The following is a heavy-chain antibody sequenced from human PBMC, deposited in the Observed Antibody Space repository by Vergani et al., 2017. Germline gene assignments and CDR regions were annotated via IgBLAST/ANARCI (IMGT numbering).Heavy chain of an antibody. V-gene: IGHV4-31*03. Sequence: QVQLQESGPGLVKPSQTLSLTCTVSGGSISSGGYYWSWIRQPPGKGLEWIGEINHSGSTNYNPSLKSRVTISVDTSKNQFSLKLSSVTAADTAVYYCAGDIAVAGTSESGYWGQGTLVTVSS. D-gene: IGHD6-19*01. CDR3: AGDIAVAGTSESGY. CDR2: INHSGST. CDR1: GGSISSGGYY. J-gene: IGHJ4*02.